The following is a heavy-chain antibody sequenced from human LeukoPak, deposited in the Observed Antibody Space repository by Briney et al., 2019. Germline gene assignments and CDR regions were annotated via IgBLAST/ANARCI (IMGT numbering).Heavy chain of an antibody. D-gene: IGHD6-25*01. J-gene: IGHJ4*02. V-gene: IGHV4-34*01. CDR1: GGSFSGYY. CDR3: ARGRRGPLDY. Sequence: SETLSLTCAVYGGSFSGYYWSWIRQPPGKGLEWIGEINHSGSTNYNPPLKSRVTISVDTSKNQFSLKLSSVTAADTAVYYCARGRRGPLDYWGQGTLVTVSS. CDR2: INHSGST.